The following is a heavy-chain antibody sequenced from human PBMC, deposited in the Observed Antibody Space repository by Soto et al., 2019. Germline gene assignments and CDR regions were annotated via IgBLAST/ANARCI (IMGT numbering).Heavy chain of an antibody. V-gene: IGHV2-5*02. CDR1: GFSLSTSEVG. CDR3: AHSGLAISYDSSGYYKWFDP. Sequence: QITLKESGPTLVKPTQTLTLTCTFSGFSLSTSEVGVGWIRQPPGKALEWLVIIYWDDDKLYTPSLKSRLTITKDTSKNQVVLTMTNMDPVDTATYCCAHSGLAISYDSSGYYKWFDPWGQGTLVTVSS. D-gene: IGHD3-22*01. J-gene: IGHJ5*02. CDR2: IYWDDDK.